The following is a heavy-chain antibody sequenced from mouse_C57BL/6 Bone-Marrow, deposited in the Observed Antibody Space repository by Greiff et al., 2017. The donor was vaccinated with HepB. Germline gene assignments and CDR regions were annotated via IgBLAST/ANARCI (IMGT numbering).Heavy chain of an antibody. Sequence: VQLQESGAELARPGASVKLSCKASGYTFTSYGISWVKQRTGQGLEWIGEIYPRSGNTYYNEKFKGKATLTADKSSSTAYMELRSLTSEDSAVYFCARVGDYDGYYYAMDYWGQGTSVTVSS. CDR3: ARVGDYDGYYYAMDY. CDR1: GYTFTSYG. CDR2: IYPRSGNT. V-gene: IGHV1-81*01. D-gene: IGHD2-4*01. J-gene: IGHJ4*01.